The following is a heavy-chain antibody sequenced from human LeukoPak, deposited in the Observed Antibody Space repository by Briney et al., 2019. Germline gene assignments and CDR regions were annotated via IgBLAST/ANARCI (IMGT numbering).Heavy chain of an antibody. Sequence: ASVKVSCKASGYTFISYGITWVRQAPGQGLEWLGWISAYNGNIDYAQKFQGRVTLTTDTSTSTAYMEVRSLRSDDTAVYYCARYYGSGSYYTPFFDYWGQGTLVTVSS. D-gene: IGHD3-10*01. CDR3: ARYYGSGSYYTPFFDY. J-gene: IGHJ4*02. CDR2: ISAYNGNI. CDR1: GYTFISYG. V-gene: IGHV1-18*01.